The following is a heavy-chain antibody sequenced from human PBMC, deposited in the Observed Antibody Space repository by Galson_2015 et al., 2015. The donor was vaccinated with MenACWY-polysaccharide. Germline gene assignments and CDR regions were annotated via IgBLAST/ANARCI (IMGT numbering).Heavy chain of an antibody. J-gene: IGHJ6*03. CDR3: AKHYYGTGGNYYYYYMDV. Sequence: SLRLSCAASVFTFSSFAMSWVRQAPGKGLEWVSAISGSGGSTYYAESVKGRFTISRDNSKNTLYLHMNSLRAEDTAVYYWAKHYYGTGGNYYYYYMDVWGKGTTVTVSS. D-gene: IGHD3-10*01. CDR1: VFTFSSFA. CDR2: ISGSGGST. V-gene: IGHV3-23*01.